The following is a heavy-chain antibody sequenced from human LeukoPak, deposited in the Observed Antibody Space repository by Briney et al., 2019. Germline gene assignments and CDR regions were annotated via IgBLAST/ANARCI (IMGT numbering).Heavy chain of an antibody. Sequence: GGSLRLSCTASGFTLKSSWMNWVRQAPGKGLVWISRIDSDGANTDYADFVKGRFTISRDNTKNTLSLQMNSLRAEDTAVYYCVRGVGATGLSGFVHWGQGTLVTVSS. CDR1: GFTLKSSW. J-gene: IGHJ4*02. D-gene: IGHD1-26*01. CDR2: IDSDGANT. CDR3: VRGVGATGLSGFVH. V-gene: IGHV3-74*01.